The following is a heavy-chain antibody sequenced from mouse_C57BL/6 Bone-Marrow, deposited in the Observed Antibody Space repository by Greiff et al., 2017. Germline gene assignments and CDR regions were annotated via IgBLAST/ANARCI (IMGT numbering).Heavy chain of an antibody. CDR3: AREITYFDY. CDR2: INPSTGGT. Sequence: EVKLVESGPELVKPGASVKISCKASGYSFTGYYMNWVKQSPEKSLEWIGEINPSTGGTTYNQKFKAKATLTVDKSSSTAYMQLKSLTSEDSAVYYCAREITYFDYWGQGTTLTVSS. V-gene: IGHV1-42*01. D-gene: IGHD2-4*01. CDR1: GYSFTGYY. J-gene: IGHJ2*01.